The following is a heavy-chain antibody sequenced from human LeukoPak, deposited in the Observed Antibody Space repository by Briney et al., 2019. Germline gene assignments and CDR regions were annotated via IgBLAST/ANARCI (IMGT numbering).Heavy chain of an antibody. V-gene: IGHV3-74*01. D-gene: IGHD3-10*01. CDR1: GFTFSNYW. CDR3: ARANYYASGSYSQYFQH. Sequence: GGSLRLSCVASGFTFSNYWMQWVRHAPGKGLVWVSRIMSDGSITRYADSVKGRFTISRDNAKNSLYLQMNSLRAEDTALYYCARANYYASGSYSQYFQHWGQGTLVTVSS. J-gene: IGHJ1*01. CDR2: IMSDGSIT.